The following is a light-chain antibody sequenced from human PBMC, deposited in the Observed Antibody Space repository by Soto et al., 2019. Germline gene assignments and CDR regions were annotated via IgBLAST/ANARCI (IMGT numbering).Light chain of an antibody. CDR2: STN. Sequence: QTVVTQEPSFSVSPGGRVTLTCGLSSGSVSTSYYPSWYQQTPGQAPRTLIYSTNTRSSGVPDRFSGSILGNTAALTITGAQADDESDYYCVLYRGSGILVFGTGTKLTVL. J-gene: IGLJ1*01. V-gene: IGLV8-61*01. CDR1: SGSVSTSYY. CDR3: VLYRGSGILV.